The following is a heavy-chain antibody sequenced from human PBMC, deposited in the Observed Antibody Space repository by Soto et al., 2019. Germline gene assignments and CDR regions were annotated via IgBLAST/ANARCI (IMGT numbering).Heavy chain of an antibody. CDR2: IYYSGST. CDR1: GGSISSGGYY. D-gene: IGHD6-25*01. CDR3: ASISAIAQDYYGMDV. V-gene: IGHV4-31*03. J-gene: IGHJ6*02. Sequence: QVQLQESGPGLVKPSQTLSLTCTVSGGSISSGGYYWSWIRQHPGKGLEWIGYIYYSGSTYYNPSLKMRVTISVDTSKNQFSLKLSSVTAADTAVYYCASISAIAQDYYGMDVWGQGTTVTVSS.